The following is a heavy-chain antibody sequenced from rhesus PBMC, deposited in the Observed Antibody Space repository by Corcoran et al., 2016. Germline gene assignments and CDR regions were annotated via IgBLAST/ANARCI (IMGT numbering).Heavy chain of an antibody. Sequence: QVQLQESGPGVVKPSETLSPTCAVSGGSIRGGYGRSWFRQPPVNGLGGLGYIYGSSGSTNYNPALKNRVTISKDASKNQFSLKLSSVTAADTAVYYCGRDAVYCTSTTCYGGAFDFWGQGLRVTVSS. CDR2: IYGSSGST. J-gene: IGHJ3*01. CDR3: GRDAVYCTSTTCYGGAFDF. D-gene: IGHD2-2*01. V-gene: IGHV4-76*01. CDR1: GGSIRGGYG.